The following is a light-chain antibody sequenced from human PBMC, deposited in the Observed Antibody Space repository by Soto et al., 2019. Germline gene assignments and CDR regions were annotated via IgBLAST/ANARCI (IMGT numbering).Light chain of an antibody. Sequence: DIQMTPSPSSLSASVGDRVTITCRASQSIRSYLNWYQQKPGKAPKLLIYAASSLQSGVPSRFSGSGSGTDFTLTISSLQPEDFATYYCQQIYSIPITFGQGTRLDIK. V-gene: IGKV1-39*01. J-gene: IGKJ5*01. CDR2: AAS. CDR3: QQIYSIPIT. CDR1: QSIRSY.